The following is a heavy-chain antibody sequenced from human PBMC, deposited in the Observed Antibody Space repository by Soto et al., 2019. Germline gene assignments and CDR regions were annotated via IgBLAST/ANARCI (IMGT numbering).Heavy chain of an antibody. J-gene: IGHJ4*02. D-gene: IGHD6-13*01. CDR1: GYTFTSYG. CDR2: ISAYNGNT. CDR3: AKINRYSSPDY. V-gene: IGHV1-18*01. Sequence: GASVKVSCKASGYTFTSYGIGWVRQAPVQGLEWMGWISAYNGNTNYAQKLQGRVTMTTDTSTSTAYMELRSLRSDDTAVYYCAKINRYSSPDYWGQGTLVTVPQ.